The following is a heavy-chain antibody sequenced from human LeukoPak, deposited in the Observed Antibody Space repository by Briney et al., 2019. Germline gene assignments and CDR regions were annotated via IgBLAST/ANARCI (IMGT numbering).Heavy chain of an antibody. J-gene: IGHJ3*02. CDR3: ARVPRGSGLYI. Sequence: SGGSLRLSCAASGFTFSSYAMSWVRQAPGKGLEWVSAISGSGGSTYYADSVKGRFTISRDNAKNSLYPQMNSLRAEDTAVYYCARVPRGSGLYIWGQGTMVTVSS. V-gene: IGHV3-23*01. D-gene: IGHD3-10*01. CDR1: GFTFSSYA. CDR2: ISGSGGST.